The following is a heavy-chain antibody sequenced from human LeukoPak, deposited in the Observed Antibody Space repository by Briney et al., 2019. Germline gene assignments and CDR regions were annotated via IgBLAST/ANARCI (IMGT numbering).Heavy chain of an antibody. CDR2: ISYDGSNK. Sequence: GGSLRLSCAASGFTFGSYAMHWVRQAPGKGLEWVAVISYDGSNKYYADSVKGRFTISRDNAKNSLYLQMNSLRAEDTAVYYCASLGIAAAGSFDYWGQGTLVTVSS. D-gene: IGHD6-13*01. V-gene: IGHV3-30-3*01. J-gene: IGHJ4*02. CDR1: GFTFGSYA. CDR3: ASLGIAAAGSFDY.